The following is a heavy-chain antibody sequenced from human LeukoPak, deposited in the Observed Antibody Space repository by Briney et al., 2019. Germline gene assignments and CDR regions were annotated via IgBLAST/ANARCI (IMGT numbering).Heavy chain of an antibody. CDR1: GGTFSSYA. CDR3: ARGNCSSTSCYHTPSYYYYMDV. Sequence: GASVKVSCKASGGTFSSYAISWVRQAPGQGLEWMGGIIPIFGTANYAQKFQGRVTITADESTSTAYMELSSLRSEDTAVYYCARGNCSSTSCYHTPSYYYYMDVWGKGTTVTVSS. D-gene: IGHD2-2*01. J-gene: IGHJ6*03. CDR2: IIPIFGTA. V-gene: IGHV1-69*13.